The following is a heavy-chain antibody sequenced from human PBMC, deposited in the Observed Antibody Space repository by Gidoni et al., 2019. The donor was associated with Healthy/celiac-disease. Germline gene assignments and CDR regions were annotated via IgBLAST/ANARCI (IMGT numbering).Heavy chain of an antibody. D-gene: IGHD4-17*01. V-gene: IGHV3-30*18. CDR2: ISYDGSNK. CDR1: GFPFSSYG. Sequence: QVQLVESGGGVVQPGRSLSLSCAASGFPFSSYGMHWVRQAPGKGLEWVAVISYDGSNKYYADSVKGRFTISRDNSKNTLYLQMNSLRAEDTAVYYCAKEANYGGNSLGYWGQGTLVTVSS. CDR3: AKEANYGGNSLGY. J-gene: IGHJ4*02.